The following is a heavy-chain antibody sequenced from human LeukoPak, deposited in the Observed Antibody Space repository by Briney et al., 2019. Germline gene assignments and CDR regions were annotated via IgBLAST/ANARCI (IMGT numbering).Heavy chain of an antibody. CDR1: GFTFTNAW. J-gene: IGHJ4*02. Sequence: GGSLRLSCAASGFTFTNAWMSWVRQAPGKGLEWVGRIKSKADGGSTDYAAPVKGRFTISRDDSKDTLYLQLDSLKTEDIAVYYCATDYYGAYNYWGQGTLVTVSS. D-gene: IGHD4-17*01. V-gene: IGHV3-15*01. CDR3: ATDYYGAYNY. CDR2: IKSKADGGST.